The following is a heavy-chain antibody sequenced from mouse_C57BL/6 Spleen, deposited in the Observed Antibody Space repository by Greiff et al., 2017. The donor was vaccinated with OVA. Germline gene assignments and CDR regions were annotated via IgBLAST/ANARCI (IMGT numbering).Heavy chain of an antibody. J-gene: IGHJ4*01. CDR2: ISRGGSYT. Sequence: EVQLVESGGDLVKPGGSLKLSCAASGFTFSSYGMSWVRQTPDKRLEWVATISRGGSYTYYPDSVKGRFTISRDKAKNTLYLQMSSLKSEDTAMYYCARQDYEDYAMDYWGQGTSVTVSS. D-gene: IGHD2-4*01. CDR3: ARQDYEDYAMDY. V-gene: IGHV5-6*01. CDR1: GFTFSSYG.